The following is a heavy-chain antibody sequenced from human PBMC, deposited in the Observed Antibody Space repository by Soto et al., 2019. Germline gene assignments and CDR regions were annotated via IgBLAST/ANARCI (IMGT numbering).Heavy chain of an antibody. CDR1: GGSFSSGGYF. D-gene: IGHD3-22*01. Sequence: PSETLSLTCTVSGGSFSSGGYFWSWTRQPPGEGLEWIGSIYHTGNAYYNPSLKSRVTIFVDTSKNQFSLKLTSVTAADTALYYCARDYFDSSDYTTNWFDPWGQGSLVTVSS. V-gene: IGHV4-39*01. CDR2: IYHTGNA. J-gene: IGHJ5*02. CDR3: ARDYFDSSDYTTNWFDP.